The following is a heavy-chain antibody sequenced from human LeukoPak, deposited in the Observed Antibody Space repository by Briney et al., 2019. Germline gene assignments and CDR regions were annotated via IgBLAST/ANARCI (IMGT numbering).Heavy chain of an antibody. J-gene: IGHJ3*02. CDR3: ARDRGGSSSWYDAFDI. CDR1: GFTFSSYA. D-gene: IGHD6-13*01. CDR2: ISYDGSNK. V-gene: IGHV3-30-3*01. Sequence: GRSLRLSCAASGFTFSSYAMHRVRQAPGKGLEWVAVISYDGSNKYYADSVKGRFTISRDNSKNTLYLQMNSLRAEDTAVYYCARDRGGSSSWYDAFDIWGQGTMVTVSS.